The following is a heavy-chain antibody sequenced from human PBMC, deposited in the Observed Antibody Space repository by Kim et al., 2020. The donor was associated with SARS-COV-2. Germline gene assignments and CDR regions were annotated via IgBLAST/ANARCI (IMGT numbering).Heavy chain of an antibody. J-gene: IGHJ6*02. CDR1: GYTFTSYG. V-gene: IGHV1-18*01. CDR3: ARDQWPPALFNGWPRWYYGMDV. Sequence: ASVKVSYKASGYTFTSYGISWVRQAPGQGLEWMGWISAYNGNTNYAQKLQGRVTMTTDTSTSTAYMELRSLRSDDTAVYYCARDQWPPALFNGWPRWYYGMDVWGQGTTVTVSS. CDR2: ISAYNGNT. D-gene: IGHD6-19*01.